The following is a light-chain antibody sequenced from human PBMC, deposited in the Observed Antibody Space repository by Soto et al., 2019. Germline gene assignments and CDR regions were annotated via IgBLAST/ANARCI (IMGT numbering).Light chain of an antibody. CDR2: DVN. J-gene: IGLJ2*01. CDR3: TSWTTSTTMI. CDR1: PSYIGAYNF. V-gene: IGLV2-14*03. Sequence: SVLTQPPSFSGSPGQSITISCTEPPSYIGAYNFVSWYQQHPGEVPKLILYDVNVRPSGVSNRFSGSKSGNTASLTISGLQAEDEADYYCTSWTTSTTMIFGGGTKVTVL.